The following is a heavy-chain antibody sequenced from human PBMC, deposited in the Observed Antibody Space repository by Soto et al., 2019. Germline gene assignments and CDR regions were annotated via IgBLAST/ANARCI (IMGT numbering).Heavy chain of an antibody. D-gene: IGHD2-2*01. CDR2: ISGSGGST. CDR3: AKEYYQLRTRRYGMDV. Sequence: GGSLRLSCAASGFTFSSYAMSWVRQAPGKGLEWVSAISGSGGSTYYADSVKGRFTISRDNSKNTLYLQMNSLRAEDTAVYYCAKEYYQLRTRRYGMDVWGQGTTVTVSS. J-gene: IGHJ6*02. V-gene: IGHV3-23*01. CDR1: GFTFSSYA.